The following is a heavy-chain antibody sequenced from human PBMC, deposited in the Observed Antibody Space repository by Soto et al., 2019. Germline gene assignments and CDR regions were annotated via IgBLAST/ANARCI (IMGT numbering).Heavy chain of an antibody. Sequence: QVQLQQWGAGLLKPSETLSLTCSVYAGSFRDFHWTWIRQPPGKGLEWIGEINQSGDTNYNPSFKSRVTISLGTSKKYFSLKVTSVTAADTAVYFCTRGRVLTGAYYYYYMDVWGKGTRVTVSS. CDR2: INQSGDT. V-gene: IGHV4-34*02. J-gene: IGHJ6*03. CDR1: AGSFRDFH. CDR3: TRGRVLTGAYYYYYMDV.